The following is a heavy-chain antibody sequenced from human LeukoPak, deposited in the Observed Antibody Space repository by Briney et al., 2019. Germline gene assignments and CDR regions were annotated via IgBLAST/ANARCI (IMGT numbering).Heavy chain of an antibody. J-gene: IGHJ5*02. CDR2: ISGSGGST. V-gene: IGHV3-23*01. D-gene: IGHD2-15*01. CDR1: GFTFSSYA. CDR3: ARVLREYELLGWFDP. Sequence: GGSLRLSCAASGFTFSSYAMSWVRQAPGKGLEWVSAISGSGGSTYYADSVKGRFTISRDYAKNSLYLQMNSLRAEDTAVYYCARVLREYELLGWFDPWGQGTLVTVSS.